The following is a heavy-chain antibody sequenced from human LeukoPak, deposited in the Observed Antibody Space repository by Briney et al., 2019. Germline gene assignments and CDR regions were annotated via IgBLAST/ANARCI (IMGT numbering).Heavy chain of an antibody. CDR3: ARIRDGYNDAYDI. CDR1: GYTFTNYY. D-gene: IGHD5-24*01. V-gene: IGHV1-46*01. CDR2: INPGGDNT. Sequence: GASVKVSCKASGYTFTNYYIHWVRQAPGQGREWMGLINPGGDNTDYAQNFQGRVTMTRDTSTSTVYMGLSSLRSEDTAVYYCARIRDGYNDAYDIWGQGTMVTVSS. J-gene: IGHJ3*02.